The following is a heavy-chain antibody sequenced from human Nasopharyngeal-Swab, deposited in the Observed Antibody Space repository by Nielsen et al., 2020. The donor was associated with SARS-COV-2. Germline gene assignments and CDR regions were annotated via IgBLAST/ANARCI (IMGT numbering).Heavy chain of an antibody. Sequence: GESLKISCAVSGLTFSDSWIHWVRQAPGKGLVWVSRINSDGSRTGYADSVKGRFTISRDNAKNTLYLQMNSLRAEDTAVYYCARDFDKTGDWGQGTLVTVSS. CDR1: GLTFSDSW. CDR3: ARDFDKTGD. D-gene: IGHD7-27*01. J-gene: IGHJ4*02. CDR2: INSDGSRT. V-gene: IGHV3-74*01.